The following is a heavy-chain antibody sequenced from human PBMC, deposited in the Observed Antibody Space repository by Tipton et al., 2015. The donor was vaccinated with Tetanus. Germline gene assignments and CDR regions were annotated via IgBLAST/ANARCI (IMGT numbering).Heavy chain of an antibody. CDR3: ARDRGYSGSCYYFAY. V-gene: IGHV3-30*04. CDR2: ISYDGSNK. CDR1: GFTFSSYA. D-gene: IGHD1-26*01. J-gene: IGHJ4*02. Sequence: SLRLSCAASGFTFSSYAMHWVRQAPGKGLEWVAVISYDGSNKYYADSVKGRFTISRDNSKNTLYLQMNSLRAEDTAVYYCARDRGYSGSCYYFAYWGQGTLVTVSS.